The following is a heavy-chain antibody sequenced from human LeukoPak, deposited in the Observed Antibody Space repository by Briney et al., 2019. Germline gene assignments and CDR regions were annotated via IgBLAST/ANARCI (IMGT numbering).Heavy chain of an antibody. V-gene: IGHV1-2*02. Sequence: ASVKVSCKASGYTFTGYLMHWVRQAPGQGLEWMGWISPNSGDTKYAQKFQGRLTMTRDTSISTAYMELSKLRSDDTAVYYCARDRPPQLVRPFDYWGQGTLVTVSS. CDR2: ISPNSGDT. CDR3: ARDRPPQLVRPFDY. D-gene: IGHD6-13*01. J-gene: IGHJ4*02. CDR1: GYTFTGYL.